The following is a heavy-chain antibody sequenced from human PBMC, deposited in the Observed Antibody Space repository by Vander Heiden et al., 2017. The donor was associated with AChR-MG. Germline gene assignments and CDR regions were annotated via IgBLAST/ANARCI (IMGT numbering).Heavy chain of an antibody. CDR2: ISWNSGSI. Sequence: DVQLVESGGGWVQPGRSMRLPCPSHCFTSDDDAMHWVLQAPGKGLEWVSCISWNSGSIGYADSVKDRFTISRDNAKNSLYLQMNSLRTEDTALYYCAKDRGGDGYNDFDYWGQGTLVTVSS. J-gene: IGHJ4*02. D-gene: IGHD2-21*01. V-gene: IGHV3-9*02. CDR3: AKDRGGDGYNDFDY. CDR1: CFTSDDDA.